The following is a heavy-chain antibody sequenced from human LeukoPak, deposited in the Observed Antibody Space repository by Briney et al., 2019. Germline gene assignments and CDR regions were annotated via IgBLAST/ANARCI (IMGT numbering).Heavy chain of an antibody. D-gene: IGHD1-1*01. CDR2: IRYDGSNK. CDR1: GFTFSSYS. V-gene: IGHV3-30*02. CDR3: AKTAGNYNYYYYYMDV. Sequence: PGGSLRLSCAASGFTFSSYSMNWVRQAPGKGLEWVAFIRYDGSNKYYADSVKGRFTISRDNSKNTLYLQMNSLRAEDTAVYYCAKTAGNYNYYYYYMDVWGKGTTVTVSS. J-gene: IGHJ6*03.